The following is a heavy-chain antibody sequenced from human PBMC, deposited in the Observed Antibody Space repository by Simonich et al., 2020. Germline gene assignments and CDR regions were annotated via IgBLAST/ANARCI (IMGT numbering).Heavy chain of an antibody. CDR3: AREGAGNDAFDI. J-gene: IGHJ3*02. D-gene: IGHD1-26*01. Sequence: QVQLVESGGGVVQPGRSLRLSCAASGFTFSSYAMHWVRQASGKGLGWVAVIYYDESNKYYANSVKGRFTIARDNSKNPLYLQMNSLRAEDTAVYYCAREGAGNDAFDIWGQGTMVTVSS. V-gene: IGHV3-30*07. CDR1: GFTFSSYA. CDR2: IYYDESNK.